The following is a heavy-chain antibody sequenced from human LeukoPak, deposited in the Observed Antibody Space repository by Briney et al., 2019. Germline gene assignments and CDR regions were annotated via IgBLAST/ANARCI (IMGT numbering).Heavy chain of an antibody. CDR1: GGSFSSHN. CDR3: ARHGTEYSNSYYYFYYMDV. CDR2: INHTGNT. Sequence: PSETLSLTCAVYGGSFSSHNWNWIRQPPGKGLEWIGEINHTGNTNYNPSLESRVTMSVDASKSQFSLKLSSVTAADTAVYFCARHGTEYSNSYYYFYYMDVWGKGTTVTVSS. J-gene: IGHJ6*03. D-gene: IGHD6-6*01. V-gene: IGHV4-34*01.